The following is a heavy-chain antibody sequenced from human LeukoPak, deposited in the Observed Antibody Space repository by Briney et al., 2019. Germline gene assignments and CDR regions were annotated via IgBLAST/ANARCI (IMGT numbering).Heavy chain of an antibody. CDR2: ISGSGTAT. J-gene: IGHJ6*03. D-gene: IGHD2-21*01. Sequence: GGSLRLSCEASQFTFSRFAMSWIRQAPGRGLEWVATISGSGTATYYADSVKGRFTTSRDNSKDTLYLQMDNLRADDTAVYYCAKHLGSHSFLFYYMDVWGTGTLVIVSS. CDR1: QFTFSRFA. V-gene: IGHV3-23*01. CDR3: AKHLGSHSFLFYYMDV.